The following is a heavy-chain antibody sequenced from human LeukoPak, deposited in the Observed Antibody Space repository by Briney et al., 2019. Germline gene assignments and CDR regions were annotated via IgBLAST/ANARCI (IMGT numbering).Heavy chain of an antibody. CDR2: IIPIFGTA. V-gene: IGHV1-69*05. CDR3: AGGTLGHLDY. D-gene: IGHD3-16*01. Sequence: GASVKVSCKASGGTFSSYAISWVRQAHGQGLEWMGGIIPIFGTANYAQKFQGRVTITTDESTSTAYMELSSLRSEDTAVYYCAGGTLGHLDYWGQGTLVTVSS. CDR1: GGTFSSYA. J-gene: IGHJ4*02.